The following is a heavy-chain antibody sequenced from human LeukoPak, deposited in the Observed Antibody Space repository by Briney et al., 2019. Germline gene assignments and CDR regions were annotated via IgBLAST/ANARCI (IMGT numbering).Heavy chain of an antibody. CDR3: ARDKKTTMVRGVIIGFDY. V-gene: IGHV1-18*01. D-gene: IGHD3-10*01. J-gene: IGHJ4*02. CDR1: GYTFTSYG. Sequence: GASVKVSCKASGYTFTSYGISWVRQAPGQGLEWMGWISAYNGNTNYAQKFQGRVTITADESTSTAYMELSSLRSEDAAVYYCARDKKTTMVRGVIIGFDYWGQGTLVTVSS. CDR2: ISAYNGNT.